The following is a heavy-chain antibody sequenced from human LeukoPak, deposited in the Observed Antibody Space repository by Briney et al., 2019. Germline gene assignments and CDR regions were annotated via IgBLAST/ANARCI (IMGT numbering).Heavy chain of an antibody. D-gene: IGHD5-24*01. J-gene: IGHJ4*02. Sequence: PSETLSLTCAVSGYSISSGYYGGWIRQPPGKGLEWIGSIYHSGSTYYNPSLKSRVTISVDTSKNQFSLKLSSVTAADTAVYYCARHSRLQPTLRGYFDYWGQGTLVTVSS. CDR1: GYSISSGYY. CDR3: ARHSRLQPTLRGYFDY. CDR2: IYHSGST. V-gene: IGHV4-38-2*01.